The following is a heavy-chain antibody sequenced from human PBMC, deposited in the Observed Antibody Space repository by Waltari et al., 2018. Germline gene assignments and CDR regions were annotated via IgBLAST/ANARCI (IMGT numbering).Heavy chain of an antibody. Sequence: QVQLVQSGAAVKKPGSSVKVSCKASGGTFSSYAIRWVRQPPGQGLEWMGGIIPIFGTANYAQKFQGRVTITADESTSTAYMELSSLRSEDTAVYYCATARGTAMVNQHWGQGTLVTVSS. D-gene: IGHD5-18*01. CDR3: ATARGTAMVNQH. J-gene: IGHJ1*01. CDR2: IIPIFGTA. V-gene: IGHV1-69*12. CDR1: GGTFSSYA.